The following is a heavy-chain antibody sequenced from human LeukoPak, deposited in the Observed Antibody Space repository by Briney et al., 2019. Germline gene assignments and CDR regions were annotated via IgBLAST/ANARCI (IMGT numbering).Heavy chain of an antibody. CDR1: GGTFSSYA. Sequence: GASVKVSCKASGGTFSSYAISWVRQAPGQGLEWMGGIIPIFGTANYAQKFQGRVTITADESTSTAYMELSSLRSEDTAVYYCARDILTGYYNWFDPWGQGTLVTVSS. V-gene: IGHV1-69*01. CDR2: IIPIFGTA. J-gene: IGHJ5*02. CDR3: ARDILTGYYNWFDP. D-gene: IGHD3-9*01.